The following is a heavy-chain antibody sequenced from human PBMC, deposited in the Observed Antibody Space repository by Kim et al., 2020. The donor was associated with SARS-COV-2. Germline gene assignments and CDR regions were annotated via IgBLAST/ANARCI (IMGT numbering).Heavy chain of an antibody. D-gene: IGHD3-22*01. CDR3: ARALDYYDRSAYYD. V-gene: IGHV4-39*01. J-gene: IGHJ4*02. CDR2: IYYSGKT. Sequence: SETLSLTCTVSGGSISTSSYYWGWICQPPGKGLEWIGNIYYSGKTYYNSSLKSRVTIFLDTSKNQFTLKLSSVTAADTAVYYCARALDYYDRSAYYDWGQGTLVTVSS. CDR1: GGSISTSSYY.